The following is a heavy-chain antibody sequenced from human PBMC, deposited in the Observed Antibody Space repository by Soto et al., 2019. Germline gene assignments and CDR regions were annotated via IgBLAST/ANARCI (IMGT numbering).Heavy chain of an antibody. CDR3: ARDWEGRDGYSMS. Sequence: GGSLRLSCAASGFTVSSNYMSWVRQAPGKGLEWVSVIYSGGSTYYADSVKGRFTISRDNSKNTLYLQMNSLRAEDTAVYYCARDWEGRDGYSMSWGQGTQVTVSS. CDR1: GFTVSSNY. J-gene: IGHJ5*02. CDR2: IYSGGST. V-gene: IGHV3-53*01. D-gene: IGHD4-4*01.